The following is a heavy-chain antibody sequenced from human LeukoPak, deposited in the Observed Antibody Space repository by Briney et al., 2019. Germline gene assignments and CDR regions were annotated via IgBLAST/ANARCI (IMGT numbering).Heavy chain of an antibody. J-gene: IGHJ4*02. CDR3: ARESGYDHFGY. CDR2: IYSGGST. Sequence: GGSLRLSCAASGFTVSSNYMSWVRQAPGKGLEWVSVIYSGGSTYYADSVKGRFTISRDNSKNTLYLQMNSLRAEDTAVYYCARESGYDHFGYWGQGTLVTVSS. CDR1: GFTVSSNY. D-gene: IGHD5-12*01. V-gene: IGHV3-53*01.